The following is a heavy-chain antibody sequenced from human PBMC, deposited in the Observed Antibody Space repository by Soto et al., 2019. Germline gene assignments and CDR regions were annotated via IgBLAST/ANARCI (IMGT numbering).Heavy chain of an antibody. Sequence: QLQLQESGPGLVKPSETLSLTCTVSSGSISNSNYYWGWIRQPPGKGLEWIGSVYYGGGTYYNPSLTSRVTISVDTSKNHFSLKLTSVTAADTAMYFCARHSPAGGNYDSSGYYNWGQGTLVTVSS. D-gene: IGHD3-22*01. CDR2: VYYGGGT. CDR3: ARHSPAGGNYDSSGYYN. CDR1: SGSISNSNYY. V-gene: IGHV4-39*01. J-gene: IGHJ4*02.